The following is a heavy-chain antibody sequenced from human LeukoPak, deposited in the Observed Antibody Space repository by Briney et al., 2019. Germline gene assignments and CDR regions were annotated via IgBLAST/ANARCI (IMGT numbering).Heavy chain of an antibody. V-gene: IGHV3-48*03. CDR3: ARRLRRNYFDY. CDR2: ISSSGSTI. Sequence: PGGSLRLSCAASGFPFSSYEMHWVRQAPGKGLEWVSYISSSGSTIYYADSVKGRFTISRDNAKNSLYLQMNSLRAEDTSVYYCARRLRRNYFDYWGQGTLVTVSS. J-gene: IGHJ4*02. D-gene: IGHD4-17*01. CDR1: GFPFSSYE.